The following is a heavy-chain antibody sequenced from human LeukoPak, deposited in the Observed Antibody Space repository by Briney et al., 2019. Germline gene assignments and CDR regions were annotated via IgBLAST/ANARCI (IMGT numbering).Heavy chain of an antibody. CDR2: IYHSGST. D-gene: IGHD2-2*01. CDR3: AREGGCSSASCYATFDY. Sequence: SETLSLTCAVSGYSISSGYYWGWIRQPPGKGLEWIGSIYHSGSTYYNPSLESRVTISVDTSKNQFSLKLSSVTAADTAVYYCAREGGCSSASCYATFDYWGQGTLVTVSS. J-gene: IGHJ4*02. CDR1: GYSISSGYY. V-gene: IGHV4-38-2*02.